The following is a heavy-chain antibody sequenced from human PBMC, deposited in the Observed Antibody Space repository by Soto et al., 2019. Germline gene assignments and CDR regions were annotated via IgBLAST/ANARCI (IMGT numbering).Heavy chain of an antibody. D-gene: IGHD6-19*01. V-gene: IGHV3-30*18. CDR3: AKEAVACTHYYYYGIYV. CDR2: ISYDGSNK. CDR1: GFTFSTYS. J-gene: IGHJ6*02. Sequence: VQLVESGGGVVKPGRSLRLSCAASGFTFSTYSMHWVRQAPGKGLEWVAAISYDGSNKYYADSVKGRFTISRDNSKNTLYLQVNSLRAEDTAVYYCAKEAVACTHYYYYGIYVWGQGTTVTVFS.